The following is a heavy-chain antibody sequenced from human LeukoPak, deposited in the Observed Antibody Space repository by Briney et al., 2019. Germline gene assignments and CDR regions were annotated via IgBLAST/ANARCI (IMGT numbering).Heavy chain of an antibody. J-gene: IGHJ3*02. CDR1: GYTFTSYD. D-gene: IGHD3-10*01. V-gene: IGHV1-8*01. CDR3: AREDALWFGELLFDAFDI. Sequence: GASVKVSCKASGYTFTSYDINWVRQATGQGVEGMGWMNPNSGNTGYAQKFQGRVTMTRNTSISTAYMELSSLRSEDTAVYYCAREDALWFGELLFDAFDIWGQGTMVTVSS. CDR2: MNPNSGNT.